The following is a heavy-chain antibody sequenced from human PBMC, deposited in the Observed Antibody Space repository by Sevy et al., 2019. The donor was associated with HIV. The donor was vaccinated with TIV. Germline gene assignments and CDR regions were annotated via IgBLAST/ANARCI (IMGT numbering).Heavy chain of an antibody. CDR1: GYTFTSYG. CDR3: ARVSIVVVVAATPPSWFDP. D-gene: IGHD2-15*01. Sequence: ASVKVSCKASGYTFTSYGISWVRQAPGQGLEWMGWISAYNGNTNYAQKLQGRVTMTNDTSTSPAYMELRSLRSDDTAVYYCARVSIVVVVAATPPSWFDPWGQGTLVTVSS. CDR2: ISAYNGNT. V-gene: IGHV1-18*01. J-gene: IGHJ5*02.